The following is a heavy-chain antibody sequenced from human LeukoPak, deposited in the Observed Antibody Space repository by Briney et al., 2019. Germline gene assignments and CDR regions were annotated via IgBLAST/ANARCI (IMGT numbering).Heavy chain of an antibody. CDR1: GFTFSSYG. V-gene: IGHV3-30*02. CDR2: IRYDGSNQ. CDR3: VKRWTGTTIGQQDY. D-gene: IGHD1-1*01. Sequence: PGGSLRLSCAASGFTFSSYGMHWVRQAPGKGLEWVAFIRYDGSNQHYADSVKGRFTVTRDNSKNTLYLQMNSLRAEDMAVYYCVKRWTGTTIGQQDYWGQGTLVTVSS. J-gene: IGHJ4*02.